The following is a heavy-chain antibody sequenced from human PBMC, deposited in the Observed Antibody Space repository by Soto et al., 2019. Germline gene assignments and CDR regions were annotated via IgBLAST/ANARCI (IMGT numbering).Heavy chain of an antibody. CDR1: GYSFNSYW. J-gene: IGHJ6*02. Sequence: PGESLKISCKGSGYSFNSYWISWVRQMPGKGLEWMGRIYPSDSYTNYSPSFQGQVTISADKSISTAYLQWSSLKASDTAMYYCARPVVGANYYFGMDVWGQGTTVTVSS. V-gene: IGHV5-10-1*04. CDR2: IYPSDSYT. D-gene: IGHD1-26*01. CDR3: ARPVVGANYYFGMDV.